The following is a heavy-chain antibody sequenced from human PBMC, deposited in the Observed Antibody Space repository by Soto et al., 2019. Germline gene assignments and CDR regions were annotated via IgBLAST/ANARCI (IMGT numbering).Heavy chain of an antibody. CDR3: ARRYGYSSDY. V-gene: IGHV4-59*08. CDR1: GGSSSSYY. CDR2: IYYSGST. J-gene: IGHJ4*02. Sequence: ETLSLTCTVSGGSSSSYYWSWIRQPPGKGLEWIGYIYYSGSTNYNPSLKSRVTISVDTSKNQFSLKLSSVTAADTAVYYCARRYGYSSDYWGQGTLVTVSS. D-gene: IGHD5-18*01.